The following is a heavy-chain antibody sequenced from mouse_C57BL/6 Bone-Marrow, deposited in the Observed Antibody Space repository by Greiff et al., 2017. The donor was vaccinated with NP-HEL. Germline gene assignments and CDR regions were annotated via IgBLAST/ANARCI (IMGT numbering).Heavy chain of an antibody. D-gene: IGHD2-3*01. J-gene: IGHJ3*01. CDR3: ARGFYVGYPAWFAY. Sequence: QVQLQQPGTELVKPGASVKLSCKASGYTFTSYWMHWVKQRPGQGLEWIGNINPSNGGTNYNEKFKSKATLTVDKSSSTAYMQLSSLSSEDSAVYYCARGFYVGYPAWFAYWGQGTLVTVSA. CDR1: GYTFTSYW. CDR2: INPSNGGT. V-gene: IGHV1-53*01.